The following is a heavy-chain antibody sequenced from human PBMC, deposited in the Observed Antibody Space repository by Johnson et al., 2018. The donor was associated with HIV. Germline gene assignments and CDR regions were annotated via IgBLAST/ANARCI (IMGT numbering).Heavy chain of an antibody. CDR1: GFTFSSYA. D-gene: IGHD2-8*02. J-gene: IGHJ3*02. Sequence: QVQLVESGGGVVQPGRSLRLSCAASGFTFSSYAMHWVRQAPGKGLEWVAVIWYDGSNKYYADSVKGRFTISRDNSKNTLYLQMNSLRAEDTAVYYCVRGGTAYWDRVSAFDIWGQGTMVTVSS. V-gene: IGHV3-30*04. CDR2: IWYDGSNK. CDR3: VRGGTAYWDRVSAFDI.